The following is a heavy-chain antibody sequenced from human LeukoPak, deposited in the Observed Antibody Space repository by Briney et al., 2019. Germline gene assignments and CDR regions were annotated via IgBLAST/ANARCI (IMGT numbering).Heavy chain of an antibody. CDR2: ISGSGGST. D-gene: IGHD5-18*01. CDR1: GFTFSSYA. V-gene: IGHV3-23*01. J-gene: IGHJ4*02. CDR3: AKDPIPYSYGLDY. Sequence: PGGSLRLSCAASGFTFSSYAMSWVRQAPGKGLEWISAISGSGGSTYYADSVKGRFTISRDNSKNTLYLQMNSLRAEDTAVYYCAKDPIPYSYGLDYWGQGTLVTVSS.